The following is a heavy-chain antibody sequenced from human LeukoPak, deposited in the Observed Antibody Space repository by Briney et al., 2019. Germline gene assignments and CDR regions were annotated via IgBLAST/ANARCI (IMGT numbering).Heavy chain of an antibody. Sequence: PGGSLRLSCAASGFTFSSYAMSWVRQAPGKGLEWVASIKEDGSDIYYVDSVKGRFTISRDNPKNLLYLHMNSLRVEDTAVYYCARDQWRLFDYWGQGTLVTVSS. CDR1: GFTFSSYA. CDR3: ARDQWRLFDY. CDR2: IKEDGSDI. D-gene: IGHD2-21*02. J-gene: IGHJ4*02. V-gene: IGHV3-7*04.